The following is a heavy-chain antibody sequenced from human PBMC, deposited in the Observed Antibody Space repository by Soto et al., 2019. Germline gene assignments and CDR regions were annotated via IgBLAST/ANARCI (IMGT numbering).Heavy chain of an antibody. V-gene: IGHV3-30-3*01. CDR3: ARGGYYDILTGLGV. J-gene: IGHJ6*02. Sequence: QVQLVESGGGVVQPGRSLRLSCAASGFTFSSYAMHWVRQAPGKGLEWVAVISYDGSNKYYADSVKGRFTISRDNSKNTLYLQMNSLRAEDTAVYYCARGGYYDILTGLGVWGQGTTFTVSS. CDR2: ISYDGSNK. D-gene: IGHD3-9*01. CDR1: GFTFSSYA.